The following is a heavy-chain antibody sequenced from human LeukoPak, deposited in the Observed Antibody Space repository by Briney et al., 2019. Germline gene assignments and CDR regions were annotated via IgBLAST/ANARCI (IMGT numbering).Heavy chain of an antibody. Sequence: GGSLRLSCAASGFTFSDYYMGWVHQAPGKGLEWASYISSSGSAIYSADSVKGRFTISRDNARNSLYLQMNSLRAEDTAVYYCARAINDAFDIWGQGTMVTISS. CDR2: ISSSGSAI. CDR3: ARAINDAFDI. V-gene: IGHV3-11*04. J-gene: IGHJ3*02. CDR1: GFTFSDYY. D-gene: IGHD2-2*01.